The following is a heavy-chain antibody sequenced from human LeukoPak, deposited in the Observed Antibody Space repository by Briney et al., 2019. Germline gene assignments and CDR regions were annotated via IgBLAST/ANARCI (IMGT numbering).Heavy chain of an antibody. CDR2: ITPVLGVA. V-gene: IGHV1-69*04. D-gene: IGHD3-10*01. CDR3: ARARRVRGVSPEYSWFDP. J-gene: IGHJ5*02. CDR1: GYTLTEYY. Sequence: ASVKVSCKASGYTLTEYYIHWVRQAPGQGLEWMGRITPVLGVANYAQKFQGRVTIIADKFTSTVYMELSSLRSEDTAVYYCARARRVRGVSPEYSWFDPWGQGTLVTVSS.